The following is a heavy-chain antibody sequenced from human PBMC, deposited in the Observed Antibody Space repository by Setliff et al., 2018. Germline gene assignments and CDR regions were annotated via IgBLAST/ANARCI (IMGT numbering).Heavy chain of an antibody. CDR2: IFHSGST. Sequence: SETLSLTCTVSGGSISSGSYYWNWIRQHPGKGLEWLGYIFHSGSTNYNSSLKSRFTISIDTSKNHFSLQLKSVTAADLDVYYCAGAADCSGCFYLGFAYWGQGTLVTVSS. V-gene: IGHV4-31*03. CDR3: AGAADCSGCFYLGFAY. CDR1: GGSISSGSYY. D-gene: IGHD3-10*02. J-gene: IGHJ4*02.